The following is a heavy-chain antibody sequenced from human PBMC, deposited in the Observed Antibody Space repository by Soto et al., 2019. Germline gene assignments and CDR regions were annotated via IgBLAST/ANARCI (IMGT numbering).Heavy chain of an antibody. CDR3: AKDGASGSYPPYYYYGMDV. V-gene: IGHV3-23*01. J-gene: IGHJ6*02. CDR2: ISGSGGNA. D-gene: IGHD1-26*01. CDR1: GFTFSSYA. Sequence: GGSLRLSCAASGFTFSSYAMSWVRQAPGKGLEWVSTISGSGGNAYYADSVKGRFTISRDNSKNTLRLQMNSLRAVDTAVYYCAKDGASGSYPPYYYYGMDVWGQGTTVTVSS.